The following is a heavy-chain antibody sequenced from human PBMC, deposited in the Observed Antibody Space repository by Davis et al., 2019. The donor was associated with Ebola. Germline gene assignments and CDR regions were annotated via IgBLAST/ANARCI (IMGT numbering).Heavy chain of an antibody. D-gene: IGHD6-19*01. Sequence: SETLSLTCTVPGGPISSYYWSWIRQPPGKGLEWIGYIYYSGSTNYNPSLKSRVTISVDTSKNQFSLKLSSVTAADTAVYYCARQYSSGWEYFDYWGQGTLVTVSS. CDR1: GGPISSYY. V-gene: IGHV4-59*08. CDR2: IYYSGST. CDR3: ARQYSSGWEYFDY. J-gene: IGHJ4*02.